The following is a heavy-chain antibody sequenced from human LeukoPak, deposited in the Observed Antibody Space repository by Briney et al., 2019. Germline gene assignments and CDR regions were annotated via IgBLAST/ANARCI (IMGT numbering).Heavy chain of an antibody. V-gene: IGHV3-30*02. D-gene: IGHD2-15*01. CDR1: GFTFSSYG. J-gene: IGHJ4*02. CDR3: ARSLGYSSGG. CDR2: IRYDGSNK. Sequence: GGSLRLSCAASGFTFSSYGMHWVRQAPGEGLEWVAFIRYDGSNKYYADSVKGRFTISRDNAKDTLYLQLNSLRAEDTAIYYCARSLGYSSGGWGQGTLVTVSS.